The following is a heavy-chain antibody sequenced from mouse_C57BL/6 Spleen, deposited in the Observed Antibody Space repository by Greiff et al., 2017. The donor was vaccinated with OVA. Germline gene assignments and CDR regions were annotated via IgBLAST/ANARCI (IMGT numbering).Heavy chain of an antibody. J-gene: IGHJ2*01. CDR3: ASSPSYDYDN. CDR1: GYAFSSYW. V-gene: IGHV1-80*01. CDR2: IYPGDGDT. Sequence: VQLQQPGAELVKPGASVKLSCKASGYAFSSYWMNWVKQRPGKGLEWIGQIYPGDGDTNYNGKFKGKATLTADKSSSTAYMQLSSLTSEDSAVYFCASSPSYDYDNWGQGTTLTVSS. D-gene: IGHD2-4*01.